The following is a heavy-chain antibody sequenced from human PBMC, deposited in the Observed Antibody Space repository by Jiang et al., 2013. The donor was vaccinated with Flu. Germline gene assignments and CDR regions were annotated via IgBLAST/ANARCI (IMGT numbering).Heavy chain of an antibody. CDR3: AREGPYCSSTSCYRVDYGMDV. V-gene: IGHV4-39*06. CDR1: GGSISSSSYY. Sequence: GSGLVKPSETLSLTCTVSGGSISSSSYYWGWIRQPPGKGLEWIGSIYYSGSTYYNPSLKSRVTISVDTSKNQFXLKLSSVTAADTAVYYCAREGPYCSSTSCYRVDYGMDV. J-gene: IGHJ6*01. CDR2: IYYSGST. D-gene: IGHD2-2*02.